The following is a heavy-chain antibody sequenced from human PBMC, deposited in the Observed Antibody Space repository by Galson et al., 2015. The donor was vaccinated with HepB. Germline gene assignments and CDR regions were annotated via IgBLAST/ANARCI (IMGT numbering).Heavy chain of an antibody. CDR3: ARRGAIEYSSSSGHFDY. CDR1: GYTFTGYY. D-gene: IGHD6-6*01. CDR2: INPNSGGT. J-gene: IGHJ4*02. V-gene: IGHV1-2*02. Sequence: SVKVSCKASGYTFTGYYMHWVRQAPGQGLEWMGWINPNSGGTNYAQKFQGRVTMTRDTSISTAYMELSRLRSDDTAVYYCARRGAIEYSSSSGHFDYWGQGTLVTVSS.